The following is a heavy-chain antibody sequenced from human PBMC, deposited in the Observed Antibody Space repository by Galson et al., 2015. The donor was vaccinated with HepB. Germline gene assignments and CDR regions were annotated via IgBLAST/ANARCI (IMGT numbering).Heavy chain of an antibody. CDR3: SRSLDF. CDR2: IKQDGSEK. J-gene: IGHJ3*01. Sequence: SLRLSCAVSGFSFNDFWMDWVRQVPGKGLEWVANIKQDGSEKYYVDSVKGRFTISRDNAKSSLFLQMNSLRVEDTAIYYCSRSLDFWGQGTMALVS. CDR1: GFSFNDFW. V-gene: IGHV3-7*03.